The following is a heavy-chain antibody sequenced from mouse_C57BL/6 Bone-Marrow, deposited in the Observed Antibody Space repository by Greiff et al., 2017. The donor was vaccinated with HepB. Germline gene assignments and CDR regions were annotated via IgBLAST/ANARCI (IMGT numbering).Heavy chain of an antibody. J-gene: IGHJ4*01. CDR3: ARHPLTYDYDEGSAMDY. V-gene: IGHV5-12*01. D-gene: IGHD2-4*01. CDR2: ISNGGGST. CDR1: GFTFSDYY. Sequence: DVQLQESGGGLVQPGGSLKLSCAASGFTFSDYYMYWVRQTPEKRLEWVAYISNGGGSTYYPDTVKGRFTISRDNAKNTLYLQMSRLKSEDTAMYYCARHPLTYDYDEGSAMDYWGQGTSVTVSS.